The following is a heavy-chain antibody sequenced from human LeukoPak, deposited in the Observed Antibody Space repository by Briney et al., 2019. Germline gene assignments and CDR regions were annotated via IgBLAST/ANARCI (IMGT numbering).Heavy chain of an antibody. CDR2: IIPIFGTA. D-gene: IGHD3-10*01. Sequence: VKVSCKASGGTFSSYAISWVRQAPGQGLEWMGGIIPIFGTANYAQKFQGRVTITADESTSTAYVELSSLRSEDTAVYYCARNYYGSGPPYYYYYYMDVWGKGTTVTISS. J-gene: IGHJ6*03. V-gene: IGHV1-69*13. CDR1: GGTFSSYA. CDR3: ARNYYGSGPPYYYYYYMDV.